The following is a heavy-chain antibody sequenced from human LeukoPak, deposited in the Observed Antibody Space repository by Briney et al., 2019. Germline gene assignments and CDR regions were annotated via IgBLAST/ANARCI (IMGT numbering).Heavy chain of an antibody. J-gene: IGHJ4*02. V-gene: IGHV3-23*01. CDR1: GFTFSSYA. Sequence: GGSLRLSCAASGFTFSSYAMSWVRHAPGKGLEWVSAISGSGGSTYYADSVRGRFTISRDNSKNTLYLQMNSLRAEDTAVYYCASVDYDFWSGVFDYWGQGTLVTVSS. D-gene: IGHD3-3*01. CDR3: ASVDYDFWSGVFDY. CDR2: ISGSGGST.